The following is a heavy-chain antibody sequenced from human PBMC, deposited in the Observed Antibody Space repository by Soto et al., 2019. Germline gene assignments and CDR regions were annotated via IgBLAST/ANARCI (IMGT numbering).Heavy chain of an antibody. CDR1: GGSFSGYY. V-gene: IGHV4-34*01. J-gene: IGHJ5*02. CDR2: INHSGST. D-gene: IGHD3-10*01. CDR3: ARIRITMVRGVIGRNWFDP. Sequence: QVQLQQWGAGLLKPSETLSLTCAVYGGSFSGYYWSWIRQPPGKGLEWIGEINHSGSTNYNPSLKSRVTISVDTSKNQFSLKLSSVTAADTTVYYCARIRITMVRGVIGRNWFDPWGQGTLVTVSS.